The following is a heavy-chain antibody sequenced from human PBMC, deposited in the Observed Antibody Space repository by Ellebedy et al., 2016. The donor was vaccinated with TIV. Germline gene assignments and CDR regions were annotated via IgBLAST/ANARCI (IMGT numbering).Heavy chain of an antibody. CDR2: INHFGNT. V-gene: IGHV4-34*01. J-gene: IGHJ4*02. CDR3: ARGGSMVTAIQSFDY. CDR1: GGSFSEYY. Sequence: MPSETLSLTCAVYGGSFSEYYWNRIRQPPGKGLEWIGKINHFGNTNYNPSLKIRVSISVDTSKNQFSLKLRSVTAADAAVYYCARGGSMVTAIQSFDYWGQGTLLTVSS. D-gene: IGHD2-21*02.